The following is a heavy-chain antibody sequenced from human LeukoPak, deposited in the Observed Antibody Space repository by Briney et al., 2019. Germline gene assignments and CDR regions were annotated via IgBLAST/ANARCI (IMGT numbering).Heavy chain of an antibody. D-gene: IGHD6-13*01. CDR2: IIPNSGGT. CDR1: GYTFTDYY. CDR3: ARHRVAAPNTNYFYIMDV. Sequence: ASVNVSCKTSGYTFTDYYIHWVRQAPGQGLEWMGWIIPNSGGTNYAQKFQGRVTMTRDTSISTAYMELTRLTSDDTAVYYCARHRVAAPNTNYFYIMDVWGQGTTVTVSS. J-gene: IGHJ6*02. V-gene: IGHV1-2*02.